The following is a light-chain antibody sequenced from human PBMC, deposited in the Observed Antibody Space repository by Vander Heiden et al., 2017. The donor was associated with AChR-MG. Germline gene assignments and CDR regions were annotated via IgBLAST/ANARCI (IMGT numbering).Light chain of an antibody. Sequence: DIQLTQSPSFLSASVGDRVTVTCRASQGISSHLAWYQQKPGKAPKLLICAASTLQSGVPSRFSGSGSGTEFTLTISSLQPEDFATYYCRQCESYPQTFGGGTKVEIK. CDR3: RQCESYPQT. V-gene: IGKV1-9*01. CDR1: QGISSH. J-gene: IGKJ4*01. CDR2: AAS.